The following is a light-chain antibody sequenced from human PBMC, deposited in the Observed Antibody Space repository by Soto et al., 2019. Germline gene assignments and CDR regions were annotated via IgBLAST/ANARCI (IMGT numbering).Light chain of an antibody. CDR1: ENVRTF. CDR3: HYHDSSPEFA. J-gene: IGKJ3*01. CDR2: AAF. Sequence: EVVLTQSPATLSLSPGERATLSCRASENVRTFVDWYQQRPGQPPRLLIYAAFSRATGVPDRFSASGSGTEFTLTITRLEPEDFAVYYCHYHDSSPEFAFGPGAKVDIK. V-gene: IGKV3-11*01.